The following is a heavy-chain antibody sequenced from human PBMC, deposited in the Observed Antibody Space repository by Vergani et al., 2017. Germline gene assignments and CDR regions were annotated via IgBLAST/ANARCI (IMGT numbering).Heavy chain of an antibody. Sequence: EVQLLESGGGLVQPGGSLRLSCAASGFTFSSYAMTWVRQAPGKGLEWVSAISGSGGSTYYADSVKGRFTISRDNSKKTLYLQMNSLRAEDTAVYYCAKDREYSYEDGWFDPWGQGTLVTVSS. D-gene: IGHD5-18*01. J-gene: IGHJ5*02. CDR3: AKDREYSYEDGWFDP. CDR2: ISGSGGST. CDR1: GFTFSSYA. V-gene: IGHV3-23*01.